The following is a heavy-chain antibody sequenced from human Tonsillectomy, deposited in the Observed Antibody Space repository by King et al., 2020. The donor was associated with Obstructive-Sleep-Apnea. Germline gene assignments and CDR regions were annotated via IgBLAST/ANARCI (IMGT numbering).Heavy chain of an antibody. CDR2: IKQDGSEN. CDR3: ARDKERINMVRGVMGAFDI. Sequence: VQLVESGGGLVQPGGSLRLSCAASGFTFSSYWMSWVRQAPGKGLEWVANIKQDGSENYYVDSVKGRFTISRDNAKNSLYLQMNSLRAEDTAVYYCARDKERINMVRGVMGAFDIWGQGTMVTVSS. V-gene: IGHV3-7*03. D-gene: IGHD3-10*01. CDR1: GFTFSSYW. J-gene: IGHJ3*02.